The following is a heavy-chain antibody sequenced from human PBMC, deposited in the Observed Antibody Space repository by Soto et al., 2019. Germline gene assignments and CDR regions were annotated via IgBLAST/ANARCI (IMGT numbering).Heavy chain of an antibody. CDR1: GFTFSNYG. CDR3: SKFLPATRTGY. J-gene: IGHJ4*02. CDR2: ISGSGGST. V-gene: IGHV3-23*01. Sequence: EVQLLESGGGLVQPGGSLRLSCTATGFTFSNYGMGWVRQAPGKGLEWVSSISGSGGSTYYADSVRGRFTISRDNSKNTLDLQMNSLRAEDTAVYYCSKFLPATRTGYWCQGTLVTVSS. D-gene: IGHD1-1*01.